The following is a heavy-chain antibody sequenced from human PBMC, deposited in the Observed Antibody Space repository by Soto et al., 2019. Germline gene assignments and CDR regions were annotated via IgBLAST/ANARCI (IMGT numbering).Heavy chain of an antibody. CDR2: IVVGSGNT. V-gene: IGHV1-58*01. Sequence: SVKVSCKASGFTFTSSAVQWVRQARGQRLEWIGWIVVGSGNTNYAQKFQERVTITRDMSTSTAYMELSSLRSEDTAVYYCARDYMVRGVMRWFDPWGQGTLVTVSS. J-gene: IGHJ5*02. CDR3: ARDYMVRGVMRWFDP. D-gene: IGHD3-10*01. CDR1: GFTFTSSA.